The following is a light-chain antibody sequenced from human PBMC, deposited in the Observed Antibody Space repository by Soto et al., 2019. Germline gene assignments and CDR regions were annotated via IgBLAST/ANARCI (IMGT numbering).Light chain of an antibody. CDR1: QRVLYSSSNKNY. V-gene: IGKV4-1*01. CDR2: WAS. CDR3: QQYCSSPLT. J-gene: IGKJ1*01. Sequence: DIVMTQSPDSLAVSLGERATINCKSSQRVLYSSSNKNYLAWYQQKPGQPPTLLIYWASTRESGVPDRFSGSGSGTDFTLTISSLQAEDVAVYYCQQYCSSPLTFGQGTKVEIK.